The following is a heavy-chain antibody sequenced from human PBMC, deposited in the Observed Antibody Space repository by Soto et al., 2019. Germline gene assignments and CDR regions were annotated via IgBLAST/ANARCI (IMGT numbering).Heavy chain of an antibody. Sequence: PSETLSLTCTVSGGSISSSSYYWGWIRQPPGKGLEWIGSIYYSGSTYYNPSLKSRVTISVDTSKNQFSLKLSSVTAADTAVYYCERQAGVVPADMNDYWGQGTLVTVSS. V-gene: IGHV4-39*01. CDR3: ERQAGVVPADMNDY. CDR1: GGSISSSSYY. CDR2: IYYSGST. D-gene: IGHD2-2*01. J-gene: IGHJ4*02.